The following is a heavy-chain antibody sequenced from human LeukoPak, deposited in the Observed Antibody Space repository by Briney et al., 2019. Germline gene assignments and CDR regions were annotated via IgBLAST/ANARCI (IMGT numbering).Heavy chain of an antibody. CDR1: GYSISSGYY. V-gene: IGHV4-38-2*01. D-gene: IGHD3-22*01. Sequence: SETLSLTSAVSGYSISSGYYWGWIRQPPGKGLEWIGSIYHSGSTYYNPSLKSRVTISVDTSKNQFSLKLCSVTAADTAVYYCARLGVTYYYDSSGSYYFDYWGQGTLVTVSS. J-gene: IGHJ4*02. CDR3: ARLGVTYYYDSSGSYYFDY. CDR2: IYHSGST.